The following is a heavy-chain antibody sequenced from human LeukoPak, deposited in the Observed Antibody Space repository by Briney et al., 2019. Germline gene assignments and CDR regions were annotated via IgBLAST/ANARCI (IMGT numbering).Heavy chain of an antibody. J-gene: IGHJ6*03. V-gene: IGHV4-59*01. D-gene: IGHD5-12*01. Sequence: SETLSLTCTVSGGSISSYYWSWLRQPPGKGLEWIGYIYYSGSTNYNPSLKSRVTISVETSKKQFSLKLSSVTAADTAVYYCARSFSGYDLAYYYYMDVWGKGTTVTVSS. CDR2: IYYSGST. CDR1: GGSISSYY. CDR3: ARSFSGYDLAYYYYMDV.